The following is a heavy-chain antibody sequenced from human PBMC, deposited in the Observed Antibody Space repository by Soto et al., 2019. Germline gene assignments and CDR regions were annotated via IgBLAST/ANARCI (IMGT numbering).Heavy chain of an antibody. J-gene: IGHJ6*02. CDR3: ARRPGQKRYGSSTSCYPYYYYGMDV. V-gene: IGHV4-34*01. D-gene: IGHD2-2*01. Sequence: QVQLQQWGAGLLKPSETLSLTCAVYGGSFSGYYWSWIRQPPGKGLEWIGEINHSGSTNYNPSLKSRVTISGDTSKNQCSRKRGSVTAADTAVYYCARRPGQKRYGSSTSCYPYYYYGMDVWGQGTTFTVSS. CDR1: GGSFSGYY. CDR2: INHSGST.